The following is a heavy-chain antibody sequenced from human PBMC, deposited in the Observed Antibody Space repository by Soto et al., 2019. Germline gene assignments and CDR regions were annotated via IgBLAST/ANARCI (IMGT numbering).Heavy chain of an antibody. D-gene: IGHD5-12*01. Sequence: QVHLVQSGVEVKTPGASVKVSCQASGSTFFTYDISWGRRAPGQGLEWMGWISTYSGDTKYAQKFQGRVTMTTDTSTTTAYLELRSLRSDDTAVYYCARHHGPTTSENWFDPWGQGTLVTVSS. CDR2: ISTYSGDT. CDR1: GSTFFTYD. J-gene: IGHJ5*02. CDR3: ARHHGPTTSENWFDP. V-gene: IGHV1-18*01.